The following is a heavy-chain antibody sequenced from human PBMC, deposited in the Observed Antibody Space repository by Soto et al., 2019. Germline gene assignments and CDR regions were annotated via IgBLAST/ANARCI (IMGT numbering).Heavy chain of an antibody. V-gene: IGHV3-53*01. CDR3: AREPPPDV. CDR1: GFTVSSKY. J-gene: IGHJ4*02. CDR2: IWSAGLT. Sequence: EAQLVESGGGLIQPGGSLRLSCAASGFTVSSKYMNWVRQAAGKGLEWVSIIWSAGLTYYADSVKGRFTISRNISKNIVYLQMHSLRVEDSALYYCAREPPPDVWGQGTLVTVSS.